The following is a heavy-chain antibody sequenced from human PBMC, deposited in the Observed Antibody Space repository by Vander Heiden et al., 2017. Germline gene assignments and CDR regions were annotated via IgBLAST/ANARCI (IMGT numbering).Heavy chain of an antibody. V-gene: IGHV4-4*02. D-gene: IGHD3-16*01. J-gene: IGHJ4*02. Sequence: HVQLQESGPGLVKPSGTLSLTCAVSGGSISSSNWWSWVRQPPGKGLEWIGEIYHSGSTKYNPDLKRRVTISVDKSKNQCALKLSSVTAAETAVYYCARDAVDRGGEGYRSDYWGQGTMVTVYS. CDR2: IYHSGST. CDR3: ARDAVDRGGEGYRSDY. CDR1: GGSISSSNW.